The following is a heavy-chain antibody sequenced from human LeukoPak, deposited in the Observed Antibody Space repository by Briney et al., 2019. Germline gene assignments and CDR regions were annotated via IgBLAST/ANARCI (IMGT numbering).Heavy chain of an antibody. D-gene: IGHD4-17*01. CDR3: ARAGDYATYYYYYYMDV. Sequence: GGSLRLSCTASGFTFDDYGMSWVRQAPGKGLEWVSGINWNGGGTGYADSVKGRFTISRDNAKNSLYLQMNSLRAEDTALYYCARAGDYATYYYYYYMDVWGKGTTVTVSS. J-gene: IGHJ6*03. CDR2: INWNGGGT. CDR1: GFTFDDYG. V-gene: IGHV3-20*04.